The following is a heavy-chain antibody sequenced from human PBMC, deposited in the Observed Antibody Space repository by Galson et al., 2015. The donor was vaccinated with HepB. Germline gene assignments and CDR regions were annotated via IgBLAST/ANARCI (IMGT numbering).Heavy chain of an antibody. D-gene: IGHD3-10*01. CDR2: IIPILGIA. J-gene: IGHJ4*02. V-gene: IGHV1-69*02. CDR3: ARGLWRGYGSGSYPY. Sequence: SVKVSCKASGGTFSSYTISWVRQAPGQGLEWMGRIIPILGIANYAQKFQGRVTITADESTSTAYMELSSLRSEDTAVYYCARGLWRGYGSGSYPYWGQGTLVTVSS. CDR1: GGTFSSYT.